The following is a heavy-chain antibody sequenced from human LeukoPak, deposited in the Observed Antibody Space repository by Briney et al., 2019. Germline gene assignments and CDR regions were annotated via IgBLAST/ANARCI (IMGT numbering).Heavy chain of an antibody. CDR2: INSDGSTT. D-gene: IGHD3-10*01. CDR3: ARGNYYGQDY. Sequence: GGSLRLSCAASGFTFSTYAMSWVRQAPGKGLVWISRINSDGSTTSYADSVKGRFTISRDNAKNTLYLQMNSLRAEDTAVYYCARGNYYGQDYCGQGTLVTVSS. CDR1: GFTFSTYA. V-gene: IGHV3-74*01. J-gene: IGHJ4*02.